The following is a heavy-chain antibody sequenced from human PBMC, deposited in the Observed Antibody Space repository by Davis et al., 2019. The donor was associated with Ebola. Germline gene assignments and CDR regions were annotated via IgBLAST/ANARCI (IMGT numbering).Heavy chain of an antibody. J-gene: IGHJ4*02. D-gene: IGHD6-13*01. V-gene: IGHV3-7*01. Sequence: PGGSLRLSCAASGFTFSTYWMSWVRQAPGKGLEWVANIKQDGSEKYYVDSVKGRFTVSRDNAKNSLYLQMNGLRAEDTAVYHCARDGPADGTRGRFVYWGQGTLVTVSS. CDR3: ARDGPADGTRGRFVY. CDR2: IKQDGSEK. CDR1: GFTFSTYW.